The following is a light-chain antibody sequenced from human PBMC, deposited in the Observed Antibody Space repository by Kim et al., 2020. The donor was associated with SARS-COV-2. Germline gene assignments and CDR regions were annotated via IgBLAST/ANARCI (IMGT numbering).Light chain of an antibody. CDR3: QHYNSYPWT. V-gene: IGKV1-5*03. CDR2: RAS. Sequence: DIQMTQSPSTLSASVGDRVTITCRASQSISGWLAWYQQKPGKAPKLLIYRASTLKSGAPSRFSGSRSGTEFTLTISSLQPDDFATYYCQHYNSYPWTFGQGTRVDIK. J-gene: IGKJ1*01. CDR1: QSISGW.